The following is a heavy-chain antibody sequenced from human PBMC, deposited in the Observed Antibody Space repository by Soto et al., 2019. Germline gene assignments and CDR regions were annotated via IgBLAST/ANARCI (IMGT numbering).Heavy chain of an antibody. Sequence: QLQLQESGPGLVKPSETLSLTCTVSGGSISNNNYYWGWIRQPPXXXXEXIGSIYYSGSTYYNPSLTGRVTISVDTSKDQFSLKLSSVTAADTAVXYXAXXXXXXXXVPPSREDWFDPWGQGTLVTVSS. CDR3: AXXXXXXXXVPPSREDWFDP. CDR1: GGSISNNNYY. J-gene: IGHJ5*02. V-gene: IGHV4-39*01. D-gene: IGHD2-2*01. CDR2: IYYSGST.